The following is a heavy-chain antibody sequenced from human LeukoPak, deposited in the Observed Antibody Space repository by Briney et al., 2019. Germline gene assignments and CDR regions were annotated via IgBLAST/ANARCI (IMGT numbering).Heavy chain of an antibody. J-gene: IGHJ4*02. V-gene: IGHV3-7*01. Sequence: GGTLRLSCAASGFTFSSYWMSWVRQAPGKGLEWVANIKQDGSEKYYVDSVKGRFTISRDNAKNSLYLQMNSLRAEDTAVYYCARDLLVGGSGYHYWGQGTLVTVSS. CDR3: ARDLLVGGSGYHY. CDR2: IKQDGSEK. CDR1: GFTFSSYW. D-gene: IGHD3-22*01.